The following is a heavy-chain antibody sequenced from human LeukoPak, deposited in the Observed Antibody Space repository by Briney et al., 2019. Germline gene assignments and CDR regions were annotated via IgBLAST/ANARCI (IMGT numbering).Heavy chain of an antibody. CDR2: INPNSGGT. D-gene: IGHD1-26*01. CDR3: ARGGPPGANDY. J-gene: IGHJ4*02. CDR1: GYTFTSYG. V-gene: IGHV1-2*02. Sequence: GASVKVSCKASGYTFTSYGISWVRQAPGQGLEWMGWINPNSGGTNYAQKFQGRVTMTRDTSISTAYMELSRLRSDDTAVYYCARGGPPGANDYWGQGTLVTVSS.